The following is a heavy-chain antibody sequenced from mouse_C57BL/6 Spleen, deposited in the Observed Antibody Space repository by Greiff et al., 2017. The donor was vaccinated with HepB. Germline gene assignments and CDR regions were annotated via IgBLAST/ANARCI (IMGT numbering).Heavy chain of an antibody. CDR3: ARKGGGYYGKYGGYFDV. CDR2: IDPSDSYT. CDR1: GYTFTSYW. J-gene: IGHJ1*03. Sequence: VQLQQPGAELVMPGASVKLSCKASGYTFTSYWMHWVKQRPGQGLEWIGEIDPSDSYTNYNQKFKGKSTLTVDKSSSTAYMQLSSLTSEDSAVYYCARKGGGYYGKYGGYFDVWGTGTTVTVSS. D-gene: IGHD2-1*01. V-gene: IGHV1-69*01.